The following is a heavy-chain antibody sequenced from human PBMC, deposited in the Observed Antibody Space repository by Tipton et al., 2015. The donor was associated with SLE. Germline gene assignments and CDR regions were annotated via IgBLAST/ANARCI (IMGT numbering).Heavy chain of an antibody. CDR2: IYKTGIT. CDR1: GDSMNNYY. Sequence: TLSLTCSVSGDSMNNYYWSWIRQPAGWPLEWIGRIYKTGITNYNPSLKGRLSMSVDTSKAHFSLNLNSVTAADTAIYYCAREKENTGWFWLNAFDVWGRGTLVTVST. J-gene: IGHJ3*01. CDR3: AREKENTGWFWLNAFDV. D-gene: IGHD6-19*01. V-gene: IGHV4-4*07.